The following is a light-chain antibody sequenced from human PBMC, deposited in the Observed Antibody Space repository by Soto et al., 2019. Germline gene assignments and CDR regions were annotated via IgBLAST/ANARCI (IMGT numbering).Light chain of an antibody. CDR1: NGYSNYK. Sequence: QSVLTQPPSASASLGASVTLTCTLSNGYSNYKVDWYQQRPGKGPRFVMRVGTGGIVGSKGDGIPVRFSVLGSGLNRYLTIKNIQEEDESDYHCGADHGSGRNFVKVFGTGTKVTVL. J-gene: IGLJ1*01. V-gene: IGLV9-49*01. CDR2: VGTGGIVG. CDR3: GADHGSGRNFVKV.